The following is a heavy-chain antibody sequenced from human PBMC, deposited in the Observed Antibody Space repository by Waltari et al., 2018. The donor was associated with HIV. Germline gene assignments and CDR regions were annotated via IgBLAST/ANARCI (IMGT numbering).Heavy chain of an antibody. CDR3: AKRKYGDGYRDY. J-gene: IGHJ4*02. CDR2: ISGSGGST. Sequence: EVQLLESGGGLVQPGGSLRLSCAASGFTFSSYAMSWVRQAPGKGLEWGSAISGSGGSTYYADSVKGRFTISRDNSKNTLYLQMNSLRAEDTAVYYCAKRKYGDGYRDYWGQGTLVTVSS. V-gene: IGHV3-23*01. D-gene: IGHD5-12*01. CDR1: GFTFSSYA.